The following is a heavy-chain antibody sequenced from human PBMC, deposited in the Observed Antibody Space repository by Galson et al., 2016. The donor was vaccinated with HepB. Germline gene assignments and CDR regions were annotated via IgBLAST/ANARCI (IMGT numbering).Heavy chain of an antibody. CDR2: ISYDGSDK. D-gene: IGHD5-12*01. Sequence: SLRLSCAASGFTFSSYGMHWVRQAPGKGLDWVAVISYDGSDKYYADSVKGRFTIPSDNSKHTLYLQMNSLRAEDTAVYYCAKDRYDYLRGYYYYGMDVWGQGTTVTVSS. CDR1: GFTFSSYG. J-gene: IGHJ6*02. V-gene: IGHV3-30*18. CDR3: AKDRYDYLRGYYYYGMDV.